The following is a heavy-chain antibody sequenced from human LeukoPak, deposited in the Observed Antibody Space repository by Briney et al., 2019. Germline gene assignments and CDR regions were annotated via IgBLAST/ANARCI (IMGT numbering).Heavy chain of an antibody. CDR1: GFTFSSYW. CDR2: IKQDGSEK. V-gene: IGHV3-7*01. Sequence: GGSLRLSCAASGFTFSSYWMSWVRQAPGKGVEWVANIKQDGSEKYYVDSVKGRFTISRDNAKNSLYLQMNSLRAEDTAVYYCARDRGIFGVVNAFDIWGQGTMVTVSS. CDR3: ARDRGIFGVVNAFDI. D-gene: IGHD3-3*01. J-gene: IGHJ3*02.